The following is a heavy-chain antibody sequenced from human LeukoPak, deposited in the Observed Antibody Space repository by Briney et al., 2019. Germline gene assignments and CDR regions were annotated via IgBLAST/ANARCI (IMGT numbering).Heavy chain of an antibody. V-gene: IGHV4-61*02. J-gene: IGHJ6*02. CDR2: IYNNGST. CDR1: RGSISSGPYY. CDR3: ARRKRITMVRGETPDFYGTDV. Sequence: SETLSLTCTVSRGSISSGPYYWSWIRQSAGKGLEWVGRIYNNGSTNYNPSLRSRVTISVDTSKNQFSLKLSSVTAADTAMYYCARRKRITMVRGETPDFYGTDVWGQGTTVTVSS. D-gene: IGHD3-10*01.